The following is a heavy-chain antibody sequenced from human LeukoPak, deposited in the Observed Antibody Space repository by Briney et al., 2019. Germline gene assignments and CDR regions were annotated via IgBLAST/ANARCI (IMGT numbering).Heavy chain of an antibody. J-gene: IGHJ4*02. CDR1: GFIFSSYG. CDR3: AKVTGDYYDTSGAFDY. Sequence: GGSLRLSCAASGFIFSSYGMHWVRQAPGKGLEWVARIWHDGSNDDYAVSVKGRFTISRDNSKNTLYLQMNSLRAEDTAIYYCAKVTGDYYDTSGAFDYWGQGTLATVSS. D-gene: IGHD3-22*01. V-gene: IGHV3-33*06. CDR2: IWHDGSND.